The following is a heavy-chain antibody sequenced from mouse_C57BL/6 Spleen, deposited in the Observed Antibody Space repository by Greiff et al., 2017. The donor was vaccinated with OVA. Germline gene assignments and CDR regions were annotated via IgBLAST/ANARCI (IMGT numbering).Heavy chain of an antibody. V-gene: IGHV10-3*01. CDR3: VRDANYYGSSSFAY. CDR1: GFTFNTYA. J-gene: IGHJ3*01. Sequence: EVQRVESGGGLVQPKGSLKLSCAASGFTFNTYAMHWVRQAPGKGLEWVARIRSKSSNYATYYADSVKDRFTISRDDSQSMLYLQMNNLKTEDTAMYYCVRDANYYGSSSFAYWGQGTLVTVSA. D-gene: IGHD1-1*01. CDR2: IRSKSSNYAT.